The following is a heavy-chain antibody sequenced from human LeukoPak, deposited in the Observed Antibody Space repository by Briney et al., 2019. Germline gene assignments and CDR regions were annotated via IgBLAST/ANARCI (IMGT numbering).Heavy chain of an antibody. CDR2: ISYDGSNK. Sequence: GRSLRLSCAASGFTFSSYAMHWVRQAPGKGLEWVAVISYDGSNKYYADSVKGRFTISRDNSKNTLYLQMNSLRAEDTAVYYCAREVTPRYFDYWGQGTLVTVSS. CDR1: GFTFSSYA. CDR3: AREVTPRYFDY. J-gene: IGHJ4*02. V-gene: IGHV3-30-3*01. D-gene: IGHD2-21*02.